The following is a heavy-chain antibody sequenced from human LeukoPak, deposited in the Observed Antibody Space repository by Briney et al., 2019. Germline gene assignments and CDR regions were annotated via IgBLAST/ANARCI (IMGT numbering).Heavy chain of an antibody. CDR2: IQPKSVGGTV. J-gene: IGHJ4*02. CDR3: TTDQRQLLGMVRGVTAYDH. V-gene: IGHV3-15*01. D-gene: IGHD3-10*01. Sequence: GGSLRLSCAASGFTFTNAWMSWVRQAPGKGLEWVGRIQPKSVGGTVDSAAAVKGRFTLSRDDSKNTLYLQMNSLKTEDTAVYYCTTDQRQLLGMVRGVTAYDHWGQGTLVTVSS. CDR1: GFTFTNAW.